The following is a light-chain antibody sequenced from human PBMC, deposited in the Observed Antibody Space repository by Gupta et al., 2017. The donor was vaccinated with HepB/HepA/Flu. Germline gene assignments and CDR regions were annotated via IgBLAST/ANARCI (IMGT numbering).Light chain of an antibody. J-gene: IGKJ1*01. CDR2: KAS. CDR3: QQYDDYRA. Sequence: DIQMTQSPSALSASVGDRVTITCRASQSISEWLAWYQQKPGKAPKLLIYKASTLESGVPSRFSGSGSGTEFTLTISSLQPDDFATYYCQQYDDYRAFGQGTKVDIK. V-gene: IGKV1-5*03. CDR1: QSISEW.